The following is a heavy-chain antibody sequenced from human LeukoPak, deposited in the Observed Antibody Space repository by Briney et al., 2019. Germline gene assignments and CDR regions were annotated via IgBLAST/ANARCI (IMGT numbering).Heavy chain of an antibody. Sequence: GRSLRLSCAASGFTFSSYAMHWVRQAPGKGLEWVAVISYDGSNKYYADSVKGRFTISRDNSKNTLYLQMNSLRAEDTAVYYCARDQDKDAFDIWGQGTMVTVSS. V-gene: IGHV3-30-3*01. CDR3: ARDQDKDAFDI. CDR1: GFTFSSYA. J-gene: IGHJ3*02. CDR2: ISYDGSNK.